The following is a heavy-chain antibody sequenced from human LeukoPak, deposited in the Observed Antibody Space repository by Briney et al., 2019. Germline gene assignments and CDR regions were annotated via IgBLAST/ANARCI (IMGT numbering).Heavy chain of an antibody. Sequence: SVKVSCKASGGTFSSYAISWVRQAPGQGLEWMGGIIPIFGTANYAQKFQGRVTITADKFTSTAYMELSSLRSEDTAVYYCAREEPYGSGSYFLGAHFDYWGQGTLVTVSS. CDR3: AREEPYGSGSYFLGAHFDY. CDR2: IIPIFGTA. D-gene: IGHD3-10*01. CDR1: GGTFSSYA. V-gene: IGHV1-69*06. J-gene: IGHJ4*02.